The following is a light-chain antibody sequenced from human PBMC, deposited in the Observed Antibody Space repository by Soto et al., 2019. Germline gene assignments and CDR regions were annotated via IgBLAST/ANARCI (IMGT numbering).Light chain of an antibody. CDR1: SSDVGGYNY. Sequence: QSVLTQPASVSGSPGQSITISCTGTSSDVGGYNYVSWYQQHPGKAPKLMIYDVSNRPSGVSNRFSGSKSGNTASLTISGLQAEDEADYYSGSYTSRSSYVFGTGTKVTVL. CDR2: DVS. J-gene: IGLJ1*01. CDR3: GSYTSRSSYV. V-gene: IGLV2-14*01.